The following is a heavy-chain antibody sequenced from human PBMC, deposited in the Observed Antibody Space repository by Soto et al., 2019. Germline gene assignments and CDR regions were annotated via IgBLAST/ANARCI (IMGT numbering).Heavy chain of an antibody. Sequence: GASVKVSCKASGYTFTSYDINWVRQATGQGLEWMGWMNPNSGNTGYAQKFQGRVTMTRNTSISTAYMELSSLRSEDTAVYYCASGYCSGGSCYWVAFAIWGQGTMVTVSS. J-gene: IGHJ3*02. D-gene: IGHD2-15*01. CDR3: ASGYCSGGSCYWVAFAI. CDR2: MNPNSGNT. CDR1: GYTFTSYD. V-gene: IGHV1-8*01.